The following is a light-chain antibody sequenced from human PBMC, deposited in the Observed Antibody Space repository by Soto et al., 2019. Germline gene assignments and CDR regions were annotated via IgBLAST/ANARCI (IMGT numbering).Light chain of an antibody. CDR1: QTVRNNY. CDR3: KQFSRYLLA. Sequence: EFVLTQSPGTLSLSPGERATLSCRASQTVRNNYLAWYQQKPGQAPRLLIYDASSRATGIPDRFSGGGSGKDFTLTISRLEPEDFAVYYCKQFSRYLLAFGGGIKVE. V-gene: IGKV3-20*01. J-gene: IGKJ4*01. CDR2: DAS.